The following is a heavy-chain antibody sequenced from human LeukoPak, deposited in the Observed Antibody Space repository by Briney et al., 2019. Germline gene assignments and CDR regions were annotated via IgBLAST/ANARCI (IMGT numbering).Heavy chain of an antibody. J-gene: IGHJ5*02. CDR2: INPSGGST. Sequence: ASVKVSCKASGYTFTSYYMHWVRQAPGQGLEWMGIINPSGGSTSYAQKFQGRVTVTRDTSTSTVYMELSSLRSEDTAVYYCARGPVAGTKGIRFDPWGQGTLVTVSS. V-gene: IGHV1-46*01. CDR3: ARGPVAGTKGIRFDP. D-gene: IGHD6-19*01. CDR1: GYTFTSYY.